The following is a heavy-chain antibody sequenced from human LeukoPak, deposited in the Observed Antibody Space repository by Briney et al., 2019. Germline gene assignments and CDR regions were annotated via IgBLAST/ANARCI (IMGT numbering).Heavy chain of an antibody. CDR3: ARDRSKVAAYSDVLAT. CDR2: ISDVGTTQ. J-gene: IGHJ3*01. CDR1: GFTFSNYD. V-gene: IGHV3-48*03. D-gene: IGHD2-15*01. Sequence: GGSLRLSCAASGFTFSNYDLNWVRQAPGKGLERVSYISDVGTTQHYADSVKGRFTISRDTVKNSVFLQMKSLTAEDTAVYYCARDRSKVAAYSDVLATWGQGTMVIVSS.